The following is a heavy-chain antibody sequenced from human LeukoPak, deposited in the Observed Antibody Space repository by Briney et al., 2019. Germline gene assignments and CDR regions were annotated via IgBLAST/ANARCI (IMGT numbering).Heavy chain of an antibody. CDR3: ARGTAARDAFDI. CDR2: MNPNSGNT. V-gene: IGHV1-8*01. D-gene: IGHD6-6*01. J-gene: IGHJ3*02. Sequence: GASVKVSCKASGYTFTSYDINWVRQATGQGLEWMGWMNPNSGNTGYAQKFQGRVTMTRNTSISIVYMELSSPRSEDTAVYYCARGTAARDAFDIWGQGTMVTVSS. CDR1: GYTFTSYD.